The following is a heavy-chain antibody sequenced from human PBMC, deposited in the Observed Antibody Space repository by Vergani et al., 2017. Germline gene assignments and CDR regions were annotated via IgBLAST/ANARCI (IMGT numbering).Heavy chain of an antibody. CDR3: ARDLAGSDYYYMDV. CDR2: ISYDGSNK. V-gene: IGHV3-30*03. Sequence: VQLLESGGGLVQPGGSLRLSCAASGFTFISSGMHWVRQAPGKGLEWVAVISYDGSNKYYADSVKGRFTISRDNSKNTLYLQMNSLRAEDTAVYYCARDLAGSDYYYMDVWGKXP. J-gene: IGHJ6*03. CDR1: GFTFISSG. D-gene: IGHD3-10*01.